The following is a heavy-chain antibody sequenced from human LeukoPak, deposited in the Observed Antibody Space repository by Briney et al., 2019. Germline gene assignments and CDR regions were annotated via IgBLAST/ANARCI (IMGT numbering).Heavy chain of an antibody. CDR1: GDSVSSNSVA. CDR2: TYYRSKWYN. J-gene: IGHJ4*02. V-gene: IGHV6-1*01. Sequence: PSQTLSLICAISGDSVSSNSVAWNWIRQSPSRGLEWLGSTYYRSKWYNDYALSVKSRITINPDTSMDQFSLQLNSVTPEDTAVYYCARDRGSLRYYFDYWGQGTLVTVSS. D-gene: IGHD1-26*01. CDR3: ARDRGSLRYYFDY.